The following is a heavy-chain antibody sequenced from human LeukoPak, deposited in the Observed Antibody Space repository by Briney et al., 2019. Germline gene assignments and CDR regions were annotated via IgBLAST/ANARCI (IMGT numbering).Heavy chain of an antibody. V-gene: IGHV3-30-3*02. CDR3: AKSLHQRGSYSIDY. CDR2: LSYDGSNK. Sequence: GRSLRLSCAASGFTFSSYAMHWVRQAPGKGLEWVAVLSYDGSNKYYADSVKGRFTISRDNSKNTLYLQMNSLRAEDTAVYYCAKSLHQRGSYSIDYWGQGTLVTVSS. CDR1: GFTFSSYA. D-gene: IGHD1-26*01. J-gene: IGHJ4*02.